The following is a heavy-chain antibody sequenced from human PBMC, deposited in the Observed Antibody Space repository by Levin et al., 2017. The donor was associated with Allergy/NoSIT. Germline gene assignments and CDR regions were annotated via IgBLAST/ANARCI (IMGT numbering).Heavy chain of an antibody. Sequence: ASVKVSCKASGYTFTGYYMHWVRQAPGQGLEWMGWINPNSGGTNYAQKFQGRVTMTRDTSISTAYMELSRLRSDDTAVYYCARDGTSLGYSSGRERYWFDPWGQGTLVTVSS. CDR1: GYTFTGYY. CDR2: INPNSGGT. D-gene: IGHD6-19*01. J-gene: IGHJ5*02. V-gene: IGHV1-2*02. CDR3: ARDGTSLGYSSGRERYWFDP.